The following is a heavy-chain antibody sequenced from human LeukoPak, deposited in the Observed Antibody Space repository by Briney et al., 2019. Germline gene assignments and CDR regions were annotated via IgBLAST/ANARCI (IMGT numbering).Heavy chain of an antibody. J-gene: IGHJ4*02. CDR2: IYSNGDT. V-gene: IGHV4-39*07. Sequence: SETLSLTCSVSGGSIRSRTYFWGWIRQPPGKGLEWIVSIYSNGDTYYNPSLKSRFTTSLDTSKNQFSLKLSSVPAADTAIYFCTGELAGTTVHYWGQGTLVTISS. D-gene: IGHD1-7*01. CDR3: TGELAGTTVHY. CDR1: GGSIRSRTYF.